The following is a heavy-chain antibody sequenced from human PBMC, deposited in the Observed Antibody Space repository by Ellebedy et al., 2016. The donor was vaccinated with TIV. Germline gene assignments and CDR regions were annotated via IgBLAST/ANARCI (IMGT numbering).Heavy chain of an antibody. D-gene: IGHD6-19*01. V-gene: IGHV4-61*01. Sequence: GSLRLXXTVSGGSISSSSYYWSWIRQPPGKGLEWIGYIYYSGSTNYNPSLKSRVTISVDTSKNQFSLKLSSVTAADTAVYYCAKAVAGGTGWFDPWGQGTLVTVSS. J-gene: IGHJ5*02. CDR3: AKAVAGGTGWFDP. CDR1: GGSISSSSYY. CDR2: IYYSGST.